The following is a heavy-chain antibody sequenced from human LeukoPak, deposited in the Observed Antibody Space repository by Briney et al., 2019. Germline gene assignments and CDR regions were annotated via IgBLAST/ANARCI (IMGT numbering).Heavy chain of an antibody. CDR1: GFTFSSYA. Sequence: SGGSLRLSCAASGFTFSSYAMSWVRQAPGKGLEWVSGISGSGGNTYYADSAKGRFTISRDNSKNTLYLQMNSLRAEDTAIYYCAKEARSAGATSLGYWGQGTLVTVSS. V-gene: IGHV3-23*01. CDR3: AKEARSAGATSLGY. CDR2: ISGSGGNT. D-gene: IGHD1-26*01. J-gene: IGHJ4*02.